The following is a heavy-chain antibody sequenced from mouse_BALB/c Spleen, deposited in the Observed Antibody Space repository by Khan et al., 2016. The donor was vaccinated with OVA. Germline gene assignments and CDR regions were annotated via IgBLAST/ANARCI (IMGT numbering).Heavy chain of an antibody. Sequence: QVQLLQSGPELVKPGASVKISCKASGYTFTDYYINWVKQKPGQGLEWIGWIYPGSGNTKYNEKFKGMATLTVDTSSSTAYMQLSSLTSEDTAVNFSARGGYCGHRLYDYWGKGTTRTFST. CDR1: GYTFTDYY. CDR3: ARGGYCGHRLYDY. D-gene: IGHD2-14*01. CDR2: IYPGSGNT. J-gene: IGHJ2*01. V-gene: IGHV1-84*02.